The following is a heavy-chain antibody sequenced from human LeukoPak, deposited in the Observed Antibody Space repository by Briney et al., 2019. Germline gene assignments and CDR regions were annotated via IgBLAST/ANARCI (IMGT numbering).Heavy chain of an antibody. J-gene: IGHJ6*03. D-gene: IGHD5-24*01. CDR3: ARDLVEMATTGFSSHYYMDV. CDR1: GFTFSDYY. CDR2: ISSSGSTI. Sequence: PGGSLRLSCAASGFTFSDYYMSWIRQAPGKGLEWVSYISSSGSTIYYADSVKGRFTISRDNAKNSLYLQMNSLRAEDTAVYYCARDLVEMATTGFSSHYYMDVWGKGTTVTVSS. V-gene: IGHV3-11*04.